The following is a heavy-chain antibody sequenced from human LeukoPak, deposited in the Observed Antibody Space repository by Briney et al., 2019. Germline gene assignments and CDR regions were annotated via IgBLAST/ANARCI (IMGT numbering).Heavy chain of an antibody. J-gene: IGHJ5*02. CDR2: INPNSGGT. D-gene: IGHD2-2*02. CDR3: ARDSGYCSSTSCYRNDWFDP. V-gene: IGHV1-2*02. CDR1: GYTFTGYY. Sequence: GASVKVSCKASGYTFTGYYMHWVRQAPGQGLEWMGWINPNSGGTNYAQKFQGRVTITADESTSTAYMELSSLRSEDTAVYYCARDSGYCSSTSCYRNDWFDPWGQGTLVTVSS.